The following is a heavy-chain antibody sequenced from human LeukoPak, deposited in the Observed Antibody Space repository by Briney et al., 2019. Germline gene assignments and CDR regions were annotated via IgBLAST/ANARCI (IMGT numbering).Heavy chain of an antibody. Sequence: SVKVSCTASGGTFSSYAISWVRQAPGQGLEWMGGITPIFGTANYAQKFQGRVTITADESTSTAYMELSSLRSEDTAVYYCARDLPHLRYCSSTSCPSAEYFQHWGQGTLVTVSS. CDR2: ITPIFGTA. CDR1: GGTFSSYA. V-gene: IGHV1-69*13. D-gene: IGHD2-2*01. CDR3: ARDLPHLRYCSSTSCPSAEYFQH. J-gene: IGHJ1*01.